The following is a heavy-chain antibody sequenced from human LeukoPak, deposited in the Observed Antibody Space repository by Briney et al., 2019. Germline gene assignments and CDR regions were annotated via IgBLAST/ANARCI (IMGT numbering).Heavy chain of an antibody. Sequence: GGSLRLSCVASGFTFSNYGMSWVRQAPGKGLEWVSAISGSGGSTYYADSVKGRFTISRDNSRNTLYLQMNSLRVDDTAVYYCARDLCWGCFDDWGQGNLVTVSS. CDR3: ARDLCWGCFDD. CDR2: ISGSGGST. J-gene: IGHJ4*02. V-gene: IGHV3-23*01. CDR1: GFTFSNYG. D-gene: IGHD3-10*02.